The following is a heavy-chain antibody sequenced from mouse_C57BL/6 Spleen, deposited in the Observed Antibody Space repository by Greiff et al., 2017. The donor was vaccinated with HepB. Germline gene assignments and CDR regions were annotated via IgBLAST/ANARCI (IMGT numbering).Heavy chain of an antibody. J-gene: IGHJ1*03. CDR1: GYTFTSYW. Sequence: QVQLKQPGTELVKPGASVKLSCKASGYTFTSYWMHWVKQRPGQGLEWIGNINPSNGGTNYNEKFKSKATLTVDKSSSTAYMQLSSLTSEDSAVYYCAREETGTWYFDVWGTGTTVTVSS. V-gene: IGHV1-53*01. CDR3: AREETGTWYFDV. CDR2: INPSNGGT. D-gene: IGHD4-1*01.